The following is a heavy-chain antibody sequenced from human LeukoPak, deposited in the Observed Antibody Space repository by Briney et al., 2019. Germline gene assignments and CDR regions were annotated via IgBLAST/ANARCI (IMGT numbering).Heavy chain of an antibody. Sequence: PGGSLRLSCAASGFTFSSHWMIWVRQAPGKGLEWVANVKQDGSEKYYVDSVKGRFTISRVNAKNSLYLQMNSLRVEDTAVYYCATGRAAHLFDYWGQVTLVTVSS. V-gene: IGHV3-7*01. CDR1: GFTFSSHW. D-gene: IGHD6-6*01. J-gene: IGHJ4*02. CDR3: ATGRAAHLFDY. CDR2: VKQDGSEK.